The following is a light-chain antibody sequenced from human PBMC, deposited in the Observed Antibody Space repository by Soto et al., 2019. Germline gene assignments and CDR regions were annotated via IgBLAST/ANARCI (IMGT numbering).Light chain of an antibody. CDR3: QQYDTYSRT. CDR1: QSVSNW. J-gene: IGKJ1*01. V-gene: IGKV1-5*03. CDR2: EGS. Sequence: DIQMTQSPSALSASVGDRVTITCRASQSVSNWLAWYRQKPGEAPKLLIYEGSTLESGVPPSFSGSRSGTAFPLTISSLQPYHFPTFYCQQYDTYSRTFGQGTKVHVK.